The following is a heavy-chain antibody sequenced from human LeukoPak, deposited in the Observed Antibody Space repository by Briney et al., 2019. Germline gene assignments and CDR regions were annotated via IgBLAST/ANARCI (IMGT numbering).Heavy chain of an antibody. V-gene: IGHV3-20*04. CDR3: ARDSDDFWSGYYRH. D-gene: IGHD3-3*01. CDR2: INWNGGST. CDR1: GFTFDDHG. J-gene: IGHJ4*02. Sequence: GGSLRLSCAASGFTFDDHGMSWVRQAPGKGLEWVSGINWNGGSTGYADSVKGRFTISRDNAKNSLYLQMNSLRAEDTALYYCARDSDDFWSGYYRHWGQGTLVTVSS.